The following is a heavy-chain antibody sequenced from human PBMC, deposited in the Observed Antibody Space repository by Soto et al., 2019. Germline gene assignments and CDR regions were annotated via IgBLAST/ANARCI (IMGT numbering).Heavy chain of an antibody. CDR1: GGTFSSYA. J-gene: IGHJ4*02. CDR2: IIPIFGTA. Sequence: GASVKVSCKASGGTFSSYAISWVRQAPGQGLEWMGGIIPIFGTANYAQKFQGRVTITADESTSTAYMELSSLRSEDTAVYYCVWAVAYDLQIDYWGQGTLFTVSS. V-gene: IGHV1-69*13. D-gene: IGHD6-19*01. CDR3: VWAVAYDLQIDY.